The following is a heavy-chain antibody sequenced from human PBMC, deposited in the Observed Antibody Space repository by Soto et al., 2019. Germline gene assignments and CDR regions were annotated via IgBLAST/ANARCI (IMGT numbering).Heavy chain of an antibody. D-gene: IGHD4-17*01. CDR1: GGSISGSDNY. CDR2: VYYTGTT. J-gene: IGHJ6*03. Sequence: SETLSLTCTVSGGSISGSDNYWGGIRQPPGKGLEWIGSVYYTGTTLDNPSLQSRVTMSVDTSKNQFSLDLNSVTAADTAMYYCARLAWTPVTTFSYYFMDVWGKGTTVTVSS. CDR3: ARLAWTPVTTFSYYFMDV. V-gene: IGHV4-39*01.